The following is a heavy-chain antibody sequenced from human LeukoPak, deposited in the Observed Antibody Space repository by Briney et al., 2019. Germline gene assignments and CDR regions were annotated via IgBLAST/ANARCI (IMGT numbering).Heavy chain of an antibody. Sequence: GGSLRLSCAASGLTFSTYSINWVRQAPGKGLEWVSYISSSSNTIYYADSVKGRFTISRDNAKNSLYLQMNSLSAEDTAVYYCATSRYCTSTSCYRIFDHWGQGTLVTVSS. D-gene: IGHD2-2*01. CDR2: ISSSSNTI. V-gene: IGHV3-48*01. J-gene: IGHJ4*02. CDR3: ATSRYCTSTSCYRIFDH. CDR1: GLTFSTYS.